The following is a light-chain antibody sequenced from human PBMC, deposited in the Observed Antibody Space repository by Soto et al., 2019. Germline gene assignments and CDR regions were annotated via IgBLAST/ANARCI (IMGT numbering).Light chain of an antibody. Sequence: QLVLTQSPSASASLGASVKLTCTLSSGHSSYAIAWHQQQPEKGPRYLMKLNSDGSHSKGDGIPDRFSGSSSGAERYLTISSLQSEDEADYYCQTWGTGIAVFGGGTQRPSS. CDR2: LNSDGSH. CDR1: SGHSSYA. J-gene: IGLJ7*01. CDR3: QTWGTGIAV. V-gene: IGLV4-69*01.